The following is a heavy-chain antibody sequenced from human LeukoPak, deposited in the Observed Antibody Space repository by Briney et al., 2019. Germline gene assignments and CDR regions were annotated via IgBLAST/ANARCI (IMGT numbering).Heavy chain of an antibody. Sequence: ASVKVSCKAFGYTFTSNYMHWVRQAPGQGPEWMGVISPSGGSTTYAQKFQGRVTLTRDMSTSTDYLELSSLRSEDMAVYYCARDNSVRDEAWWFNPWGQGPLVTVSS. CDR3: ARDNSVRDEAWWFNP. CDR1: GYTFTSNY. CDR2: ISPSGGST. V-gene: IGHV1-46*01. J-gene: IGHJ5*02. D-gene: IGHD5-24*01.